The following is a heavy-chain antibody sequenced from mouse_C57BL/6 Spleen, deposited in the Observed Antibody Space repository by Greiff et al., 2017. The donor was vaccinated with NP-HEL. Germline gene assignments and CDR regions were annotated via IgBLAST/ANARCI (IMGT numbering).Heavy chain of an antibody. CDR2: FYPGSGSI. CDR1: GYTFTEYT. Sequence: VQLVESGAELVKPGASVKLSCKASGYTFTEYTIHWVKQRSGQGLEWIGWFYPGSGSIKYNEKFKDKATLTADKSSSTVYMELSRLTSEDSAVYFCARHEEEGYGYASGYFDYWGQGTTLTVSS. J-gene: IGHJ2*01. D-gene: IGHD2-2*01. CDR3: ARHEEEGYGYASGYFDY. V-gene: IGHV1-62-2*01.